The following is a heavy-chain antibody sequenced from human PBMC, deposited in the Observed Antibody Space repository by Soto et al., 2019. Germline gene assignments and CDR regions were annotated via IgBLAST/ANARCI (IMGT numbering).Heavy chain of an antibody. J-gene: IGHJ5*02. D-gene: IGHD6-6*01. CDR2: INHSGST. CDR1: GGSFSGYY. Sequence: SETLSLTCAVYGGSFSGYYWSWIRQPPGKGLEWIGEINHSGSTSYNPSLKSRVTISVDTSKNQFSLKLSSVTAADTAVYYCARGRGIAARRNWFDPWGQGTLVTVSS. V-gene: IGHV4-34*01. CDR3: ARGRGIAARRNWFDP.